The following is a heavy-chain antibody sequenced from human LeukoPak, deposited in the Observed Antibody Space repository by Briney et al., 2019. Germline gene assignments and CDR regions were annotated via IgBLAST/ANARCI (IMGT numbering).Heavy chain of an antibody. CDR1: GYSIRSGYY. D-gene: IGHD3-9*01. J-gene: IGHJ6*04. V-gene: IGHV4-38-2*01. Sequence: PSETLSLTCAVSGYSIRSGYYWGWIRQPPGKGLEWIGTIYHSGSTYYNPSLKSRATISLDTSKSQFSLKLSSVAAADTAVYYCARVRMTGTLDVWGKGTTVTVSS. CDR3: ARVRMTGTLDV. CDR2: IYHSGST.